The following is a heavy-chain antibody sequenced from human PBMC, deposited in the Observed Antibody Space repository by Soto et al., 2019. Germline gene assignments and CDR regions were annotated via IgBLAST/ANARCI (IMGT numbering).Heavy chain of an antibody. CDR1: GGSVSNKTYY. CDR3: ARTTAVPNTLRSRSLFDY. V-gene: IGHV4-61*01. J-gene: IGHJ4*02. CDR2: VYYSGTT. Sequence: SETLSLTCSVSGGSVSNKTYYWSWIRQPPGKRLEWIGYVYYSGTTNYNPSLKSRVTISVDLSKNQFSLRLSSVTTADTALYYCARTTAVPNTLRSRSLFDYWGQGTLVTVSS. D-gene: IGHD4-17*01.